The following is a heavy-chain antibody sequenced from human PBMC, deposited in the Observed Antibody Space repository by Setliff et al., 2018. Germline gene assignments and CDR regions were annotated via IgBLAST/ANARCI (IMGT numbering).Heavy chain of an antibody. CDR2: IFYSGDT. V-gene: IGHV4-59*01. J-gene: IGHJ4*02. CDR3: ARGRAGHSGH. Sequence: SETLSLTCTVSGGSISSYYWSWIRQPPGKGLEWIGFIFYSGDTNSNPSLKSRVTMSVDTSKNQFSLKLNSVTAADTAVYYCARGRAGHSGHWGQGTLVTVSS. CDR1: GGSISSYY. D-gene: IGHD6-19*01.